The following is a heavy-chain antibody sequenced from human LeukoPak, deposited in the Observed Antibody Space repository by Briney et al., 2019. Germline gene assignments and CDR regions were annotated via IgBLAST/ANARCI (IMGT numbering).Heavy chain of an antibody. CDR3: ARERSNTAMVRRGLGY. CDR1: GYTFTGHY. D-gene: IGHD5-18*01. CDR2: INPTSGGT. Sequence: ASVKVSCKASGYTFTGHYMHWLRQAPAQALEWMGWINPTSGGTNYAQKFQGRVTMTRDTSISTAYMELSRLRSDDTGVYYCARERSNTAMVRRGLGYWGQGTLVTVSS. V-gene: IGHV1-2*02. J-gene: IGHJ4*02.